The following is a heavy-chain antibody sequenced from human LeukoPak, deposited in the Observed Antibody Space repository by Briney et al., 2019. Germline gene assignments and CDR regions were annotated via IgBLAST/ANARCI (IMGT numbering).Heavy chain of an antibody. V-gene: IGHV3-23*01. D-gene: IGHD5-24*01. Sequence: GGSLRLSCAASGFTFSSYAISWVRQAPGKGLEWVSGISASGGGTYYADSVKGRFTIPRDNSKNTLYVQMNSLRAEDTAVYYCAKVDGDYYYYYYMDVWGKGTTVTVSS. CDR2: ISASGGGT. CDR3: AKVDGDYYYYYYMDV. J-gene: IGHJ6*03. CDR1: GFTFSSYA.